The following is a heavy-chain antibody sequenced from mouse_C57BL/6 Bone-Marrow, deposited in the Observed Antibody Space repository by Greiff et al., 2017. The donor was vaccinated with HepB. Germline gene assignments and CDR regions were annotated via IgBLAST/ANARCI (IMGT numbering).Heavy chain of an antibody. CDR3: ARGNSNYEMDY. J-gene: IGHJ4*01. V-gene: IGHV1-7*01. Sequence: QVHVKQSGAELAKPGASVKLSCKASGYTFTSYWMHWVKQRPGQGLEWIGYINPSSGYTKYNQKFKDKATLTADKSSSTAYRQLSSLTYEDSAVYYCARGNSNYEMDYWGQGTSVTVSS. CDR2: INPSSGYT. CDR1: GYTFTSYW. D-gene: IGHD2-5*01.